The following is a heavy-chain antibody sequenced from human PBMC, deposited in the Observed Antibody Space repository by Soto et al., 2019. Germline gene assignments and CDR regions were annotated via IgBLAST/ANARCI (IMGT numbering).Heavy chain of an antibody. D-gene: IGHD5-18*01. V-gene: IGHV1-18*01. CDR3: AREVRDTAVADFDY. J-gene: IGHJ4*02. CDR2: ISAYNGNT. Sequence: GASVKVSCKASGYTFTSYAISWVRQAPGQGLEWMGWISAYNGNTNYAQKLQGRVTMTTDTSTSTAYMELRSLRSDDTAVYYCAREVRDTAVADFDYWGQGTLVTVS. CDR1: GYTFTSYA.